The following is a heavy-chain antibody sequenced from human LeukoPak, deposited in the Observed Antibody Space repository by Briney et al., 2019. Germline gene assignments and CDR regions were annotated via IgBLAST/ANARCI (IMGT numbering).Heavy chain of an antibody. CDR2: INPSGGST. V-gene: IGHV1-46*01. Sequence: ASVKVSCKASGYTFTSYYMHWVRQAPGQGLERMGIINPSGGSTSYAQKFQGRVTMTRDTSTSTVYMELSSLRSEDTAVYYCARGGGGYDHYYGMDVWGKGTTVTVSS. CDR3: ARGGGGYDHYYGMDV. D-gene: IGHD5-12*01. J-gene: IGHJ6*04. CDR1: GYTFTSYY.